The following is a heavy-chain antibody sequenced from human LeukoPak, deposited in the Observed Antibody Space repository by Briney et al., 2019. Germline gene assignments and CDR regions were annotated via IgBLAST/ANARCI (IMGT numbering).Heavy chain of an antibody. J-gene: IGHJ5*02. CDR2: IIPTIGVA. D-gene: IGHD2-2*01. Sequence: ASVKVSCKASGGTFSSYAITWVRQAPGQGLEWMGRIIPTIGVANYAQKFQGRVTIIADKSTSTTYMELSSLRSEDTAVYYCARGSSTSGWFDPWGQGTLVTVSP. V-gene: IGHV1-69*04. CDR1: GGTFSSYA. CDR3: ARGSSTSGWFDP.